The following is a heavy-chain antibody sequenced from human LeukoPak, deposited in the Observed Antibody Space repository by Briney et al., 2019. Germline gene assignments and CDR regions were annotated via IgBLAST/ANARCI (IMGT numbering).Heavy chain of an antibody. Sequence: SETLSLTCAVYGGSFSGYYWSWIRQPPGKGLEWIGEINHSGSTNYNPSLKSRVTISVDTSKNQFSLKLSSVTAADTAVYYCARGLICSGGSCYSGPSWFDPWGQGTLVTVSS. J-gene: IGHJ5*02. CDR3: ARGLICSGGSCYSGPSWFDP. D-gene: IGHD2-15*01. CDR2: INHSGST. V-gene: IGHV4-34*01. CDR1: GGSFSGYY.